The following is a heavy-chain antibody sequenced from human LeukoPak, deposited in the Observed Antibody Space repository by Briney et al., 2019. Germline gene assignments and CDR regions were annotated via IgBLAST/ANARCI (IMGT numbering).Heavy chain of an antibody. V-gene: IGHV3-30*18. CDR3: AKDRSSGGYYRVVDY. J-gene: IGHJ4*02. D-gene: IGHD1-26*01. CDR1: GFTFSSYG. Sequence: HPGGSLRLSCAASGFTFSSYGMHWVRQAPRKGLEWVAVISYDGSNKYYADSVKGRFTISRDNSKNTLYLQMNSLRAEDTAVYYCAKDRSSGGYYRVVDYWGQGTLVTVSS. CDR2: ISYDGSNK.